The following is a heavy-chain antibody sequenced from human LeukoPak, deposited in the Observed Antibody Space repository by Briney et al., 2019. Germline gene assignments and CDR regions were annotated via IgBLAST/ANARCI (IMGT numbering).Heavy chain of an antibody. CDR1: GFTFDSYT. V-gene: IGHV3-23*01. D-gene: IGHD3-10*01. CDR3: AKEHGSGSYYVGY. CDR2: ISGSGGST. Sequence: PGRSLRLSCAASGFTFDSYTMSWVRQAPGKGLEWVSGISGSGGSTYYADSVKGRFTISRDNSKNTLYLQMNSLRAEDTAVYYCAKEHGSGSYYVGYWGQGTLVTVSS. J-gene: IGHJ4*02.